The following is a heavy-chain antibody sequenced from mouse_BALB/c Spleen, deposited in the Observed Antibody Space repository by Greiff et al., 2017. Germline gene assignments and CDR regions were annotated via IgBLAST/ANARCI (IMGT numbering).Heavy chain of an antibody. V-gene: IGHV5-6-3*01. J-gene: IGHJ3*01. D-gene: IGHD2-10*02. CDR3: ARDRYGNLAY. Sequence: EVHLVESGGGLVQPGGSLKLSCAASGFTFSSYGMSWVRQTPDKRLELVATINSNGGSTYYPDSVKGRFTISRDNAKNTLYLQMSSLKSEDTAMYYCARDRYGNLAYWGQGTLVTVSA. CDR1: GFTFSSYG. CDR2: INSNGGST.